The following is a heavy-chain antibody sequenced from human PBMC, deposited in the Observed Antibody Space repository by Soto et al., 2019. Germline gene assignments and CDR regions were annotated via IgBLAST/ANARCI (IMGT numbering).Heavy chain of an antibody. J-gene: IGHJ4*02. CDR2: ISSSGVTT. D-gene: IGHD1-26*01. V-gene: IGHV3-64D*08. CDR1: GFTFSSYA. CDR3: VKDRWVDY. Sequence: GGSLRLSCSVSGFTFSSYAMHWVRQAPGKGLEYVSSISSSGVTTYYADSVKGRFTISRDNFKSTLYLQMSSLRAEDTAVYYCVKDRWVDYWGQGMLVTVSS.